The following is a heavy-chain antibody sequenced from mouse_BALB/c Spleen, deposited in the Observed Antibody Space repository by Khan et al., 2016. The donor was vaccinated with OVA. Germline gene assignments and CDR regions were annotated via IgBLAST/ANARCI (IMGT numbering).Heavy chain of an antibody. J-gene: IGHJ3*01. CDR3: ARSTYRYAFVY. D-gene: IGHD2-12*01. CDR1: GDSITSDY. CDR2: IIHTGYT. Sequence: GQRQESGPSLVKPSQTLSLTCFVTGDSITSDYWNWIRKFPGNKLEYMVYIIHTGYTYYNPSLQSRISITRHTSKNQNYLQLNSVTDEDTATYYCARSTYRYAFVYWCQGTRVTVSA. V-gene: IGHV3-8*02.